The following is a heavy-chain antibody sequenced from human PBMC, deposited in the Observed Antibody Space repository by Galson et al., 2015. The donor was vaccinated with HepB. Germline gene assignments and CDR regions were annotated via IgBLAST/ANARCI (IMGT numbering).Heavy chain of an antibody. CDR2: IFPNSGGT. CDR3: ARGRSKWELLRDYFDY. D-gene: IGHD1-26*01. V-gene: IGHV1-2*02. J-gene: IGHJ4*02. Sequence: SVTVSCKASKYTFSDYYIHWVRRAPGQGLEWMGWIFPNSGGTTYAQVFQGRVTLTSDTSINTAYMYLSSLTSDDTAVYYCARGRSKWELLRDYFDYWGQGTLVTVSS. CDR1: KYTFSDYY.